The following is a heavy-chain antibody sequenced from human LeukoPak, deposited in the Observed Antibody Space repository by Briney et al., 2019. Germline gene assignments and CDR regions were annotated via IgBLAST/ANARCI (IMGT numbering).Heavy chain of an antibody. V-gene: IGHV5-51*01. Sequence: GESLKISCKASGYRFTDYWIGWVRQMPGKGLEWMGIIYPGDSDTRYSPSFQGQVTISADKSISTAYLQWSSLKASDTAMYYCARVYSGYSSSWVYWGQGTLVTVSS. CDR2: IYPGDSDT. D-gene: IGHD6-13*01. J-gene: IGHJ4*02. CDR3: ARVYSGYSSSWVY. CDR1: GYRFTDYW.